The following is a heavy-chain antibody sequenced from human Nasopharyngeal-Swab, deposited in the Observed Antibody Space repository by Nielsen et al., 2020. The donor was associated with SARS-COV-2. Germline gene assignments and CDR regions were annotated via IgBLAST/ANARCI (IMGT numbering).Heavy chain of an antibody. CDR1: GYTFSDFC. V-gene: IGHV1-2*04. D-gene: IGHD3-16*01. CDR2: VNHKSRYR. J-gene: IGHJ6*02. CDR3: ARVCHPLIQPDSYYYVFDV. Sequence: ASVKVSCKATGYTFSDFCIQWLRQAPGQGLEWLGWVNHKSRYRNVAPKFQGWVTLIRDTSISTAYMELGRLRSDDTAIYYCARVCHPLIQPDSYYYVFDVWGQGTTVTVSS.